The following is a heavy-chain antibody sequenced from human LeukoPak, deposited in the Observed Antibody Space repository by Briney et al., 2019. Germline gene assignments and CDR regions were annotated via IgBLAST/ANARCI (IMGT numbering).Heavy chain of an antibody. CDR2: IFHSGST. Sequence: SETLSLTCAVSGDSISSSNWWSWVRQPPGKGLEWIGEIFHSGSTNYNPSLKSRVTISVDKSKNQFSLKLSSVTAADTAVYYCARDFDYYDSSGYNAFDIWGQGTMVTVSS. CDR3: ARDFDYYDSSGYNAFDI. V-gene: IGHV4-4*02. D-gene: IGHD3-22*01. J-gene: IGHJ3*02. CDR1: GDSISSSNW.